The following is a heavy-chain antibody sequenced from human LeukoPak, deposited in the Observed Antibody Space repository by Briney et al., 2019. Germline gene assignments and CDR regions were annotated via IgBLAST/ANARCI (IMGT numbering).Heavy chain of an antibody. Sequence: ASVKVSCKAPGYTFTSYGISWVRQAPGQGLEWMGWISAYNGNTNYAQKLQGRVTMTTDTSTSTAYMELRSLRSDDTAVYYCARTTSIAVAAHFDYWGQGTLVTVSS. CDR2: ISAYNGNT. J-gene: IGHJ4*02. CDR3: ARTTSIAVAAHFDY. V-gene: IGHV1-18*01. CDR1: GYTFTSYG. D-gene: IGHD6-19*01.